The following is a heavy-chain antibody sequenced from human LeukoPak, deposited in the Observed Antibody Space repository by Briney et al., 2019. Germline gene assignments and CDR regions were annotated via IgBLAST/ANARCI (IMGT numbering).Heavy chain of an antibody. CDR1: GYSFTTYW. CDR2: IYPDDSDT. J-gene: IGHJ3*01. CDR3: VRLGRFSEWLSSNDGFDV. V-gene: IGHV5-51*01. Sequence: GESLKISCKASGYSFTTYWIGWVRQMPGKGLEWMGSIYPDDSDTRYSPSFQGQVTMSADKSISTAYLQWRSLKASDTAMYYCVRLGRFSEWLSSNDGFDVWGQGTMVTVSS. D-gene: IGHD3-3*01.